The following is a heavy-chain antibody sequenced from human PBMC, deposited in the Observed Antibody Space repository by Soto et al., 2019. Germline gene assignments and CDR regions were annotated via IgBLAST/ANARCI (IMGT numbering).Heavy chain of an antibody. J-gene: IGHJ3*02. D-gene: IGHD1-26*01. V-gene: IGHV1-18*01. CDR3: ARIIYSGSYTDAFDI. CDR1: GYTFTSYG. CDR2: ISAYNGNT. Sequence: QVQLVQSGAEVKKPGASVKVSWKASGYTFTSYGFSWVRQAPGQGLEWMGWISAYNGNTNYAQKLQGRVTMTTDTSTSTAYMELRSLRSDDTAVYYCARIIYSGSYTDAFDIWGQGTMVTVSS.